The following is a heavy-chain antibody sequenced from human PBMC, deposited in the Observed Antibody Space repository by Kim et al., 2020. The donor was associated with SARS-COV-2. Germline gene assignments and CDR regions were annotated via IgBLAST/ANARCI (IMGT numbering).Heavy chain of an antibody. V-gene: IGHV4-59*01. J-gene: IGHJ4*02. D-gene: IGHD3-22*01. CDR1: GGSISNYY. CDR3: ARGYDSRGYYPLPFDY. Sequence: SETLSLTCTVSGGSISNYYWSWIRQPPGKGLEWIGYIYYSGSTNYNPSLKSRVTISVDTSKNQFSLKLRSVTAADTAVYYCARGYDSRGYYPLPFDYWGQGTLVTVSS. CDR2: IYYSGST.